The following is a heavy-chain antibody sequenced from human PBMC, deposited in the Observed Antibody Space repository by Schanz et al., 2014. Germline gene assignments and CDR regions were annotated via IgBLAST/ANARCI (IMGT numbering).Heavy chain of an antibody. CDR3: ARDLPRTFLFDY. CDR1: GFNFSDYA. V-gene: IGHV3-23*04. CDR2: ISGGGGTT. J-gene: IGHJ4*02. Sequence: VQLVDSGGGLVKPGGSLRLSCAASGFNFSDYAMCWVRQAPGKGLEWVSAISGGGGTTYYTDSVKGRFTISRDNSKSTLYLQMNSLRAEDTAVYYCARDLPRTFLFDYWGQGTLVTVSS.